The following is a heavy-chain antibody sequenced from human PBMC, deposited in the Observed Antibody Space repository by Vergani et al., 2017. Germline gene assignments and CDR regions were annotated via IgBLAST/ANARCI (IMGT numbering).Heavy chain of an antibody. CDR3: PHVWFGEVFFDY. V-gene: IGHV2-5*01. D-gene: IGHD3-10*01. CDR2: IYWNDDK. CDR1: GFSPSTAGVG. Sequence: QITLKESGPALVKPTQTLPLTCTFSGFSPSTAGVGVGWFRQPPGKALEWLALIYWNDDKPYSPSLKSRLTITTDTSKNHVALTMTNRDPVDTATYYCPHVWFGEVFFDYWGQGTLVTVSS. J-gene: IGHJ4*02.